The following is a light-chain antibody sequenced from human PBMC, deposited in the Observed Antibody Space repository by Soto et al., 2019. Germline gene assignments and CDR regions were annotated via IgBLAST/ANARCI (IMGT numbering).Light chain of an antibody. V-gene: IGLV1-40*01. CDR2: SNS. CDR3: QSYDSSLSGYV. J-gene: IGLJ1*01. Sequence: QSVLTPPPSVSGAPGQRVTISCTGSSSNIGAGYDVHWYQQLPGTAPKLLIYSNSNRPSGVPDRFSGAKSGTSASLAITGLKAEDEADYYCQSYDSSLSGYVFGTGTKLTVL. CDR1: SSNIGAGYD.